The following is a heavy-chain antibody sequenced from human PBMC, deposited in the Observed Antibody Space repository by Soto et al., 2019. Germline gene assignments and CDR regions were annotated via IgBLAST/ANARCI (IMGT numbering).Heavy chain of an antibody. CDR1: GFTFSDYY. Sequence: QVQLVESGGGLVKPGGSLRLSCAASGFTFSDYYMVWVRQAPGKGLEWISYISNGGATVYYADSVKGRFTISRDNAKNSMFLQMNSLTADDTAVYYCARCFLGVGDDFDIWGRGTTVTVSS. CDR2: ISNGGATV. CDR3: ARCFLGVGDDFDI. D-gene: IGHD2-8*01. J-gene: IGHJ3*02. V-gene: IGHV3-11*01.